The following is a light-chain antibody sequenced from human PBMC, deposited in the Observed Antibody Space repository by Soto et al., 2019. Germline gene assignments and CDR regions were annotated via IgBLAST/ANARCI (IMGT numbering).Light chain of an antibody. CDR1: QGISSY. CDR3: QQFYSYPLI. CDR2: AAS. V-gene: IGKV1-9*01. Sequence: DIQLTQSPSSLSASVGDRVTITCRASQGISSYLAWYQQKPGKAPKLLIFAASTLQSGVPSRFSGSGSGTDFTLTISSLQPEDFATYYCQQFYSYPLIFGGGTKVEIK. J-gene: IGKJ4*01.